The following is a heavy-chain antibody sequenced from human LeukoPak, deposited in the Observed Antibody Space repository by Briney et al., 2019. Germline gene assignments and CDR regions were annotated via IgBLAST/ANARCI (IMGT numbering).Heavy chain of an antibody. D-gene: IGHD6-13*01. Sequence: KPSETLSLTCTVSGGSISSDHWSWIRQPPGKGLEWIGYINYSGSTNYNPSLKSRVTISVDTSKNQFSLKLSSVTAADTAVYYCARVGSSSWFSYYYGMDVWGQGTTVTVSS. V-gene: IGHV4-59*01. CDR1: GGSISSDH. CDR2: INYSGST. J-gene: IGHJ6*02. CDR3: ARVGSSSWFSYYYGMDV.